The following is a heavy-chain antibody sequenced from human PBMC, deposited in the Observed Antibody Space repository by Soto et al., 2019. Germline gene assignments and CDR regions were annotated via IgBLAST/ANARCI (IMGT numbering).Heavy chain of an antibody. D-gene: IGHD6-19*01. CDR3: ARRHLAVAVSPWFDP. J-gene: IGHJ5*02. CDR2: IDSSGEK. Sequence: QVTLKESGPVLVKPTETLTLRCTVSGLSITDSEMGVSWIRQPPGQPLEWLAHIDSSGEKSDRTFLKSRLANSKDTSKSQIVLTMTNMDPADTATYYCARRHLAVAVSPWFDPWGQGIPVTVSS. V-gene: IGHV2-26*01. CDR1: GLSITDSEMG.